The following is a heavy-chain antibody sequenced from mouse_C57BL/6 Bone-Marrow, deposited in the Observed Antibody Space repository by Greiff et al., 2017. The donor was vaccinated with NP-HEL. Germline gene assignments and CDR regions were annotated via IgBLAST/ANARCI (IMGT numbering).Heavy chain of an antibody. CDR1: GFTFSSYA. Sequence: EVQRVESGGGLVKPGGSLKLSCAASGFTFSSYAMSWVRQTPEKRLEWVATISDGGSYTYSPDNVKGRFTISRDNAKNNLYLQMSHLKSEDTAMYYCARNYYGSSYDWYFDVWGTGTTVTVSS. D-gene: IGHD1-1*01. V-gene: IGHV5-4*01. CDR3: ARNYYGSSYDWYFDV. J-gene: IGHJ1*03. CDR2: ISDGGSYT.